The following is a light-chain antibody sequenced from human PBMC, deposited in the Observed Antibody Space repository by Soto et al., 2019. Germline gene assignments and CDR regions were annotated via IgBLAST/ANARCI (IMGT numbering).Light chain of an antibody. J-gene: IGLJ1*01. CDR2: DVS. CDR3: SAYSSSSTPLHI. V-gene: IGLV2-14*01. CDR1: SNDVRGYNY. Sequence: QSSLTQPASVSGSPGQSITISCTGISNDVRGYNYVSWYQQHPGKAPKLMIYDVSNRPSGVSNRFSGSKSGNTASLTISGLQAEDEADYYCSAYSSSSTPLHIFGSGTKLTVL.